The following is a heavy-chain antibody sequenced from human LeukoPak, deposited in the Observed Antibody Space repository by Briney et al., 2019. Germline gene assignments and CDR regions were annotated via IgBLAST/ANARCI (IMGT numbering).Heavy chain of an antibody. CDR3: ASYFGRS. CDR1: GFTVSSNF. Sequence: GGSLRLSCAASGFTVSSNFMMWVRQAPGKGLEWVSFIYSGGSTYYADSVKGRFTISRDNSKNTLYLQMNNLRAEDTAVYYCASYFGRSWGQGTLVTASS. J-gene: IGHJ5*02. D-gene: IGHD3-10*01. CDR2: IYSGGST. V-gene: IGHV3-53*01.